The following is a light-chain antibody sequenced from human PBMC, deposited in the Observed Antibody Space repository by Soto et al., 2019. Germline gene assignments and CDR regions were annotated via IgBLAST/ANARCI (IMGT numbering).Light chain of an antibody. CDR2: DVS. CDR3: SSYTSSSTYV. Sequence: QSVLTQPAYVYGSPGQSITISCTETSSDVGGYNYVSWNQQHPGKAPKLMIYDVSNRPSGVSNRFSGSKSGNTASLTISGLQAEDEADYYCSSYTSSSTYVFGTGTKVTVL. J-gene: IGLJ1*01. CDR1: SSDVGGYNY. V-gene: IGLV2-14*01.